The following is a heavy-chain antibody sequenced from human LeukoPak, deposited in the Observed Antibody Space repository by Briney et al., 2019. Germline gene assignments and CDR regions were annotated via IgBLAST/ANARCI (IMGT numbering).Heavy chain of an antibody. CDR2: ISYDGSNK. V-gene: IGHV3-30-3*01. CDR1: GFTFSSYA. CDR3: ARDATYYDILNGYYTRDAFDI. Sequence: GGSLRLSCAASGFTFSSYAMHWVRQAPGKGLEWVAVISYDGSNKYYADSVKGRFTISRDNSKNTLNLQMNGLRAEDTAVYYCARDATYYDILNGYYTRDAFDIWGQGKMVTVSS. D-gene: IGHD3-9*01. J-gene: IGHJ3*02.